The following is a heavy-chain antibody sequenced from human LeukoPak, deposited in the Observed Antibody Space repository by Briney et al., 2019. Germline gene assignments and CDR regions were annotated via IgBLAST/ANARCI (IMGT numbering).Heavy chain of an antibody. J-gene: IGHJ5*02. Sequence: SVKVSCKASGGTFSSYAISWVRQAPGQGLEWMGGIIPIFGTANYAQKFQGRVTITAAESTSTAYMELSSLRSEETAVYYCASDVYYVRMGGNWFDPWGQETLVTVSS. CDR2: IIPIFGTA. CDR3: ASDVYYVRMGGNWFDP. CDR1: GGTFSSYA. V-gene: IGHV1-69*13. D-gene: IGHD3-10*02.